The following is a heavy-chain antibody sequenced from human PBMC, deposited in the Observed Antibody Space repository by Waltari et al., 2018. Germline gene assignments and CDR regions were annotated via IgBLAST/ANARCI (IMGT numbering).Heavy chain of an antibody. CDR1: GGSISSSSFY. Sequence: QLQLQESGPGMVKPSETLSITCTVSGGSISSSSFYWGWIRQPPGKGLEWIGSIYYSGRTSYNPSLKSRVTISVDTSKNQFSLKLSSVTAADTAVYYCARHRSRYCSSTSCSWGQGTMVTVSS. J-gene: IGHJ3*01. D-gene: IGHD2-2*01. V-gene: IGHV4-39*01. CDR2: IYYSGRT. CDR3: ARHRSRYCSSTSCS.